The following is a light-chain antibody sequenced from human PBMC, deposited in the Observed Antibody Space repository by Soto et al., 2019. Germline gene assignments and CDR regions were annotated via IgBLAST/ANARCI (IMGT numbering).Light chain of an antibody. V-gene: IGKV3-15*01. CDR2: GAS. CDR3: QEYNNWPALT. J-gene: IGKJ4*01. Sequence: EIVMTQSPATLSVSPGERATLSCRANQSVSSNLASYQQKPGQAPRLLISGASTRATGIPDRFSGSGSGTEFTLTISSLQSEDFAVYYCQEYNNWPALTFGGGTKVEIK. CDR1: QSVSSN.